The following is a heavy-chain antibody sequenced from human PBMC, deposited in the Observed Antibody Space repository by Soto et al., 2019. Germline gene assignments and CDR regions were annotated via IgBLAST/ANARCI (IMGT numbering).Heavy chain of an antibody. D-gene: IGHD6-13*01. Sequence: QITLKESGPTLVKPTQTLTLTCTFSGFSLSTSGVGVGWIRQPPEKALEWLALIYWDDDKRYSPSLKSRLTIPKNTPKNRVALKMTSGDPVNTAKFSWAHNKVNSSRWSPLDFDSWAQEPLAPFPS. CDR1: GFSLSTSGVG. CDR2: IYWDDDK. J-gene: IGHJ4*02. V-gene: IGHV2-5*02. CDR3: AHNKVNSSRWSPLDFDS.